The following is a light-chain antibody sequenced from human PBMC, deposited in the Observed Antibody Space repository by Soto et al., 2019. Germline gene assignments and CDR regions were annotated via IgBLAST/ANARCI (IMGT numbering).Light chain of an antibody. CDR2: AAS. V-gene: IGKV1-39*01. Sequence: DLQMTQSPSSLSASVGDRVTITCRASQSISNSLNWYQQKAGNAPKVLIYAASNLQSGVPSRFSGSGSGTDFTLTINNLQPEDFAAYYCQQSSATPYTFGQGTKLEIK. CDR1: QSISNS. CDR3: QQSSATPYT. J-gene: IGKJ2*01.